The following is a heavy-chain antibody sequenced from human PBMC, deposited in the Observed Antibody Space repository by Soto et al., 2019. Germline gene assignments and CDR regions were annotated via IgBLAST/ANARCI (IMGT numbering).Heavy chain of an antibody. D-gene: IGHD2-2*01. V-gene: IGHV3-49*04. CDR3: TRANIEVVPAADAFDI. Sequence: GGSLRLSCTASGFTFGDYAMSWVRQAPGKGLEWVGFIRSKAYGGTTEYAASVKGRFTISRDDSKSIAYLQMNSLKTEDTAVYYCTRANIEVVPAADAFDIWGQGTMVTVSS. CDR2: IRSKAYGGTT. CDR1: GFTFGDYA. J-gene: IGHJ3*02.